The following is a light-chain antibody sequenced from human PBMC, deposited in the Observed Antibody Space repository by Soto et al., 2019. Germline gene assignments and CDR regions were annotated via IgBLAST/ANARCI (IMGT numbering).Light chain of an antibody. CDR2: GNS. CDR1: SSNIGAGYY. J-gene: IGLJ3*02. Sequence: QSVLTQPPSVSGAPGQRVTISCTGSSSNIGAGYYVHWYQQLPGTAPKLLIYGNSNRPSGVPDRFSGSKSGTAASLAITGLQAEDEAVYYCQSYDSSLSALFGGGTKLTVL. V-gene: IGLV1-40*01. CDR3: QSYDSSLSAL.